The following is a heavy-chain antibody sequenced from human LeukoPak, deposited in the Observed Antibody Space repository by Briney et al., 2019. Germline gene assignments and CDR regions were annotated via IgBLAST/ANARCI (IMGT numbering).Heavy chain of an antibody. J-gene: IGHJ4*02. CDR1: GFPFSFYE. CDR2: IGASGTTK. Sequence: PGGSLRLSCAVSGFPFSFYEMNWVRQAPGKGREWVSNIGASGTTKYYADSVKGRFSISRDNAKTSLYLQMNSLRVDDTAVYYCALLAVASDFDYWGQGALVTVSS. V-gene: IGHV3-48*03. D-gene: IGHD6-19*01. CDR3: ALLAVASDFDY.